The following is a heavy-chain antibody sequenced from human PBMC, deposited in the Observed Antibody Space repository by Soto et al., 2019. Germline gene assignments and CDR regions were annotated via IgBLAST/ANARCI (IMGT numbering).Heavy chain of an antibody. CDR3: EGGGELWKPYFDY. Sequence: EVQLVESGGGLVKPGGSLRLSCAASGFTFSNAWMSWVRQAPGKGLEWVGRIKSKTDGGTTDYAAPVKGRFTISRDDSKNTLYPQMNSLKTEDTAVYYCEGGGELWKPYFDYWGQGTLVTVSS. CDR2: IKSKTDGGTT. CDR1: GFTFSNAW. V-gene: IGHV3-15*01. D-gene: IGHD3-10*01. J-gene: IGHJ4*02.